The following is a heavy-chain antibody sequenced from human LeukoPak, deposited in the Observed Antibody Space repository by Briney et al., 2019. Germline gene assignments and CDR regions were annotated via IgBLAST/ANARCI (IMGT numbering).Heavy chain of an antibody. J-gene: IGHJ4*02. V-gene: IGHV1-69*13. D-gene: IGHD3-16*01. Sequence: SVKVSCTASGGTFSIYAISWVRQAPGQGLEWMGGIIPIFGTANYAQKFQGRVTITADESTSTAYMELSSLRSEDTAVYYCARGPKYDYVWGSGFDYWGQGTLVTVSS. CDR2: IIPIFGTA. CDR1: GGTFSIYA. CDR3: ARGPKYDYVWGSGFDY.